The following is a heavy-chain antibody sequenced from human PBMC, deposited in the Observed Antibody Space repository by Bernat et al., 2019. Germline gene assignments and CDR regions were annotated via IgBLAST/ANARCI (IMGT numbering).Heavy chain of an antibody. Sequence: QVQLVESGGGMVQPGRSLRLSCAASGFTFSSYGMHWVRQAPGKGLEWVAVISYDGNNIYYADSVKGRFTISRDNSKNTLYLQMNSLRAEDTAVYYCARPYGDYARGGFDFWGQGTLVTVSS. V-gene: IGHV3-30*03. J-gene: IGHJ4*02. D-gene: IGHD4-17*01. CDR3: ARPYGDYARGGFDF. CDR2: ISYDGNNI. CDR1: GFTFSSYG.